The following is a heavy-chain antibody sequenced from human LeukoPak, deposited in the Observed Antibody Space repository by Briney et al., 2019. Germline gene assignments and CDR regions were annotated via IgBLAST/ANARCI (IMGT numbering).Heavy chain of an antibody. V-gene: IGHV4-59*08. CDR1: NGSIGSFY. Sequence: SETLSLTCTVSNGSIGSFYWTWIRQPPGKGLEWIGYIFHSGSTKYNPSLKSRVTISVDTSKTQFSLKLTSITAADTAVYYCARRRIYYHFDYWGQGARVTVSS. J-gene: IGHJ4*02. D-gene: IGHD3-22*01. CDR2: IFHSGST. CDR3: ARRRIYYHFDY.